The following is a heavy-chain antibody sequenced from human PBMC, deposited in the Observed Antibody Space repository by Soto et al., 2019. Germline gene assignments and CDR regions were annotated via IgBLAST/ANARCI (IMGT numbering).Heavy chain of an antibody. Sequence: TLSLTCAVSGGSISSGGYSWSWIRQPPGKGLEWIGYIYHSGSTYYNPSLKSRVTISVDRSKNQFSLKLSSVTAADTAVYYCARGGRDRARSGMDVWGQGTTVTVSS. V-gene: IGHV4-30-2*01. D-gene: IGHD6-6*01. J-gene: IGHJ6*02. CDR3: ARGGRDRARSGMDV. CDR1: GGSISSGGYS. CDR2: IYHSGST.